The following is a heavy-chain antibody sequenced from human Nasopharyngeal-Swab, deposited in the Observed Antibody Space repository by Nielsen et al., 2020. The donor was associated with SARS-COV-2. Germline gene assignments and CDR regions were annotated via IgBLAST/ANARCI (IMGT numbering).Heavy chain of an antibody. CDR1: GGSISSYY. Sequence: SETLSLICTVSGGSISSYYWSWIRQPPGKGLEWIGYIYYSGSTNYNPSLKSRVTISVDTSKNQFSLKLSSVTAADTAVYYCARGGGATSFDYWGQGTLVTVSS. CDR2: IYYSGST. V-gene: IGHV4-59*01. CDR3: ARGGGATSFDY. D-gene: IGHD1-26*01. J-gene: IGHJ4*02.